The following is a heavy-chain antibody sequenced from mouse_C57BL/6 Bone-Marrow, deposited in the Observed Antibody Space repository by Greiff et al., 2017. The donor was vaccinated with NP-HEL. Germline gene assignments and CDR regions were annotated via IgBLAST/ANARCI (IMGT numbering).Heavy chain of an antibody. D-gene: IGHD1-1*02. J-gene: IGHJ4*01. CDR3: ARRYGGLYYYAMDY. V-gene: IGHV5-17*01. Sequence: EVQLVESGGGLVKPGGSLKLSCAASGFTFSDYGMHWVRQAPEKGLEWVAYISSGSSTIYYADTVKGRFTISRDHAKNTLFLQMTSLRSEDTAMYYCARRYGGLYYYAMDYWGQGTSVTVSS. CDR2: ISSGSSTI. CDR1: GFTFSDYG.